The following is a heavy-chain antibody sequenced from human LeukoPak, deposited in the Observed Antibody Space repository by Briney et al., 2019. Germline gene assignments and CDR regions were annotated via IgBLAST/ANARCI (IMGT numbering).Heavy chain of an antibody. CDR1: GGSISRSGYY. CDR2: IHSGGST. CDR3: ARDKGYSSDS. J-gene: IGHJ4*02. Sequence: PSETLSLTCAVSGGSISRSGYYWGWIRQSPGKGLEWVGSIHSGGSTYYNPSLKSRVTISVDMSKNQFSLKLNSVTAADTAVYYCARDKGYSSDSWGQGTLVTVSS. V-gene: IGHV4-39*07. D-gene: IGHD6-13*01.